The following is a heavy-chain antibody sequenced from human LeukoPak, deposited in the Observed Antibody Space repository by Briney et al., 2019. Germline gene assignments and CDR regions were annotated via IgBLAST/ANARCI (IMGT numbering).Heavy chain of an antibody. CDR3: ARHPVIWPQYPS. CDR1: GGSISSSNYY. CDR2: IYYSGST. J-gene: IGHJ5*02. V-gene: IGHV4-39*01. Sequence: SGSLSLTCTVSGGSISSSNYYWGWIRQPPGKGLEWIGSIYYSGSTYYNPSLKSRVTISVDTSKNQFSLKLSSVTAADTAVYYCARHPVIWPQYPSWGQGTLVT. D-gene: IGHD5-24*01.